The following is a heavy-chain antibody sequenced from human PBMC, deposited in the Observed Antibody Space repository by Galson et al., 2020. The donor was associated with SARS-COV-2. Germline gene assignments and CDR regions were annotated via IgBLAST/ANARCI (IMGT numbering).Heavy chain of an antibody. CDR1: GFTFSSYE. CDR3: VKGVNYYDSSGPY. Sequence: GGSLRLSCAASGFTFSSYETNWVRQAPGKGLEWVSYISSSGSTIYYADSVKGRFTISRDNAKNSLYLQMNSLRAEDTAVYYCVKGVNYYDSSGPYWGQGTLVTVSS. J-gene: IGHJ4*02. D-gene: IGHD3-22*01. V-gene: IGHV3-48*03. CDR2: ISSSGSTI.